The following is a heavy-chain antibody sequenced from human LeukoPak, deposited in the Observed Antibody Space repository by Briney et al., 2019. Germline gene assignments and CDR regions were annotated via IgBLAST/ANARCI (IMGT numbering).Heavy chain of an antibody. CDR2: IYDSGSP. D-gene: IGHD5-18*01. CDR1: GGSISSYY. V-gene: IGHV4-59*01. Sequence: SETLSLTCTVFGGSISSYYWNWIRQPPGKGLEWIGYIYDSGSPNYNPSLKSRVTISVDTSKNQFSLTLSSVTAADTAVYYCARGGTAMRIDLGYWGQGTLVTVSS. CDR3: ARGGTAMRIDLGY. J-gene: IGHJ4*02.